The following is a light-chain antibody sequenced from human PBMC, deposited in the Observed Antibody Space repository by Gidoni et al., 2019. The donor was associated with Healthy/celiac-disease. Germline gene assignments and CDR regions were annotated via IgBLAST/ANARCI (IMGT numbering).Light chain of an antibody. V-gene: IGKV1-27*01. CDR3: QKYNNAPRT. Sequence: DIQMTQSPSSLYASVGDRVTITCRASQRISNYLACYQQKPGQVPKLLSYAASTLQSGVPTRFGGSGSGTDFTLTISSLRPEDGATYYCQKYNNAPRTFGQGTKVEIK. CDR2: AAS. CDR1: QRISNY. J-gene: IGKJ1*01.